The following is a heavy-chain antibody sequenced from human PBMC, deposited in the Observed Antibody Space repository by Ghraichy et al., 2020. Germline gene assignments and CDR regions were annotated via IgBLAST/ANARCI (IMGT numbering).Heavy chain of an antibody. CDR2: IYSGTNT. CDR3: ARDKGGGYCSSTTCQQTYFDL. Sequence: LSLTCVASGFSVGTNYMSWVRQAPGKGLEWVSIIYSGTNTYYTDSVKGRFIISRDTSKNTLDLQMNSLRAEDTAVYYCARDKGGGYCSSTTCQQTYFDLWGRGTLVTVSS. V-gene: IGHV3-53*01. J-gene: IGHJ2*01. CDR1: GFSVGTNY. D-gene: IGHD2-2*01.